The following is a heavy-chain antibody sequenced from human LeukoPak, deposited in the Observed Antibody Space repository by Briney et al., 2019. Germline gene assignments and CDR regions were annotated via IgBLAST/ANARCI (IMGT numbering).Heavy chain of an antibody. J-gene: IGHJ4*02. CDR1: GFTFSGSA. CDR2: IRSKANSYAT. V-gene: IGHV3-73*01. D-gene: IGHD3-22*01. CDR3: TRHLDTYYYDSSLD. Sequence: GGSLRLSCAASGFTFSGSAMHWVRQASGKGLEWVGRIRSKANSYATAYAASVKGRFTISRDDSKNTAYLQMNSLKTEDTAVYYCTRHLDTYYYDSSLDWGQGTLVTASS.